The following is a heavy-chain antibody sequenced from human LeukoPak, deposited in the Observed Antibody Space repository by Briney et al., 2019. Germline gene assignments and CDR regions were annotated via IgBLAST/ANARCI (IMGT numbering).Heavy chain of an antibody. CDR1: GGSISSGSYY. CDR3: ARERDYYDSSGYYGFDY. CDR2: IYTSGST. V-gene: IGHV4-61*02. J-gene: IGHJ4*02. Sequence: SETLSLTCTVSGGSISSGSYYWSWIRQPAGKGLEWIGRIYTSGSTNYNPSLKSRVTISVDTSKNQFSLKLSSVTAADTAVYYCARERDYYDSSGYYGFDYWGQGTLVTVSS. D-gene: IGHD3-22*01.